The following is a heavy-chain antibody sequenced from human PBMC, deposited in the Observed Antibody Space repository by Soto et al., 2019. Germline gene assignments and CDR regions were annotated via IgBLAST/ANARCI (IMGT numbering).Heavy chain of an antibody. CDR2: IYYSGST. CDR3: AREPLT. D-gene: IGHD2-21*02. V-gene: IGHV4-31*01. CDR1: GGSISSGGYY. Sequence: QVQLQESGPGLVKPSQTLSLTCTVSGGSISSGGYYWNWIRQHPGKGLEWIGYIYYSGSTYYNPSXXXXVXXXVXTXXXXXXXXXXXVTXXXXXXXXCAREPLTWGQGTLVTVSS. J-gene: IGHJ4*02.